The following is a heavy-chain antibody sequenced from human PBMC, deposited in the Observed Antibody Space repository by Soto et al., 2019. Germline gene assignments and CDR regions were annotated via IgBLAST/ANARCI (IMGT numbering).Heavy chain of an antibody. CDR2: ISSSSSYI. Sequence: EVQLVESGGGLVKPGGSLRLSCAASGFTFSSYSMNWVRQAPGKGLEWVSSISSSSSYIYYADSVKNRFAICRDKAKNSLYLHMNILRAADTAVYYCARTTVVTHPSGFWGQGTLVTVFS. D-gene: IGHD4-17*01. J-gene: IGHJ4*02. V-gene: IGHV3-21*06. CDR3: ARTTVVTHPSGF. CDR1: GFTFSSYS.